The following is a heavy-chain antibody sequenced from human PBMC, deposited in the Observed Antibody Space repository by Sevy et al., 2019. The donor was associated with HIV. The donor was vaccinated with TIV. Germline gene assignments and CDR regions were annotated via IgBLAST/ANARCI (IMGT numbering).Heavy chain of an antibody. D-gene: IGHD3-10*01. CDR1: GGSISSSSYY. CDR3: ARTYGSGSYFTNPYYYGMDV. Sequence: SQTLSLTCTVSGGSISSSSYYWGWIRQPPGKGLEWIGNIYYSGSTYYNPSLKSRVTISVDTSKNQFSLKLSSVTAADTAVNYCARTYGSGSYFTNPYYYGMDVWGQGTTVTVSS. CDR2: IYYSGST. J-gene: IGHJ6*02. V-gene: IGHV4-39*01.